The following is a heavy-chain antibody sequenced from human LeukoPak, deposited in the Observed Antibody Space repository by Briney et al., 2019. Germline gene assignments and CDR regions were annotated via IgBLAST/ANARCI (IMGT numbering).Heavy chain of an antibody. J-gene: IGHJ6*03. CDR2: ISSSSSTI. CDR1: GFTFSSYS. CDR3: ARDRGYCNGDSCSYYMDV. Sequence: GGSLRLSCAASGFTFSSYSMNWVRQAPGKGLEWVSYISSSSSTINYADSVKGRFTISSDNAKNSLYLQMNTLRAEDTAVYYCARDRGYCNGDSCSYYMDVWGKGTTVTVSS. D-gene: IGHD2-15*01. V-gene: IGHV3-48*01.